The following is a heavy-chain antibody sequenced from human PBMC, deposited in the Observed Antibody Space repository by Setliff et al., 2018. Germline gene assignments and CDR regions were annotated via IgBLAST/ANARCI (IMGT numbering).Heavy chain of an antibody. CDR3: AKEGYYDHFGYYHYYFDF. J-gene: IGHJ4*02. V-gene: IGHV4-34*01. Sequence: KPSETLSLTCTVYGASFSNYYWGWVRQPPEERLEWIAEFDHSGTTKYNPSLMGRVTISVDTSKNQFSLRLSSVTAADTAVYYCAKEGYYDHFGYYHYYFDFWGQGTLVTVSS. CDR2: FDHSGTT. D-gene: IGHD3-22*01. CDR1: GASFSNYY.